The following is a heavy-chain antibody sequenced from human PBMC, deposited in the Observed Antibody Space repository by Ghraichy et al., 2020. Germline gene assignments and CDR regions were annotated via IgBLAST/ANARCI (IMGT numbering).Heavy chain of an antibody. D-gene: IGHD6-19*01. J-gene: IGHJ4*02. CDR2: ISGSGGST. CDR1: GFTFSSYA. Sequence: GESLNISCAASGFTFSSYAMSWVRQAPGKGLEWVSAISGSGGSTYYADSVKGRFTISRDNSKNTLYLQMNSLRAEDTAVYYCAKSDRYSSGYGYFDYWGQGTLVTVSS. V-gene: IGHV3-23*01. CDR3: AKSDRYSSGYGYFDY.